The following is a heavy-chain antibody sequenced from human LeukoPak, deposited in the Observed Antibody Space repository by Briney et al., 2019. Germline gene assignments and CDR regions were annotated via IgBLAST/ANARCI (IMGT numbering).Heavy chain of an antibody. CDR2: INPNSGGT. CDR3: ARVRLRFLEWGAFDY. V-gene: IGHV1-2*02. CDR1: GYTFTDYY. D-gene: IGHD3-3*01. Sequence: ASVKVSCKASGYTFTDYYMHWVRQAPGQGLEWMGWINPNSGGTNYAQKFQGRVTMTRDTSISTAYMELSRLRSDDTAVYYCARVRLRFLEWGAFDYWGQGTLVTVSS. J-gene: IGHJ4*02.